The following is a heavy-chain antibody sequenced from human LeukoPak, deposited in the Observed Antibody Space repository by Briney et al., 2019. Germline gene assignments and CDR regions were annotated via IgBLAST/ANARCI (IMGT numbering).Heavy chain of an antibody. J-gene: IGHJ4*02. CDR2: INTNTGNP. Sequence: ASVKVSCKASGYTFSDYYMHWVRQAPGQGLEWMGWINTNTGNPTYAQGFTGRFVFSLDTSVSTAYLQISSLKVEDTAVYYCARAGYDFWSGPMDYWGQGTLVTVSS. CDR3: ARAGYDFWSGPMDY. D-gene: IGHD3-3*01. CDR1: GYTFSDYY. V-gene: IGHV7-4-1*02.